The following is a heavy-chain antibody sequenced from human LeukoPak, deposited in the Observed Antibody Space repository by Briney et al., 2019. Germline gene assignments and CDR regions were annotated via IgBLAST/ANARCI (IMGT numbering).Heavy chain of an antibody. Sequence: SVKVSCKASGYTFTGYYMHWVRQAPGQGLEWMGGTIPIFGTANYAQKFQGRVTITTDESTSTAYMELSSLRSEDTAVYYCAREGVAYCGGDCHSGYFDYWGQGTLVTVSS. CDR2: TIPIFGTA. D-gene: IGHD2-21*02. J-gene: IGHJ4*02. V-gene: IGHV1-69*05. CDR1: GYTFTGYY. CDR3: AREGVAYCGGDCHSGYFDY.